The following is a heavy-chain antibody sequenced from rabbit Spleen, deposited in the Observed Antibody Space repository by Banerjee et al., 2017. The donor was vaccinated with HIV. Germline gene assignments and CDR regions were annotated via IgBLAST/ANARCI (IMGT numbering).Heavy chain of an antibody. Sequence: QEQLVESGGGLVKPGASLTLTCTASGVSFSFSSYMCWVRQAPGKGLEWIACIEVGSSDFTYFATWAKGRFTISKTSSTTVTLQMTSLTVADTATYFCARAPTSDNYPLNLWGQGTLVTVS. CDR1: GVSFSFSSY. CDR2: IEVGSSDFT. D-gene: IGHD1-1*01. J-gene: IGHJ4*01. V-gene: IGHV1S45*01. CDR3: ARAPTSDNYPLNL.